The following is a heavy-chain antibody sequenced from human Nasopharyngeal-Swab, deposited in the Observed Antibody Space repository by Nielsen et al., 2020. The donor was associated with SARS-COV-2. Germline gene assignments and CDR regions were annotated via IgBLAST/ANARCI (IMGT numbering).Heavy chain of an antibody. CDR3: ARGRPYYYDSSVSDAFDI. CDR1: GFTFSSYA. Sequence: GGSLRLSCAASGFTFSSYAMSWVRQAPGKGLEWVSVISGSGGSTYYADSVKGRFTISRDNAKNSLYLQMNSLRAEDTAVYYCARGRPYYYDSSVSDAFDIWGQGTMVTVSS. CDR2: ISGSGGST. J-gene: IGHJ3*02. V-gene: IGHV3-23*01. D-gene: IGHD3-22*01.